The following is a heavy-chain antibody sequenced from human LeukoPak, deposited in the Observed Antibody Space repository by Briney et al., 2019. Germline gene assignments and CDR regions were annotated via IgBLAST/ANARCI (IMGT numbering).Heavy chain of an antibody. CDR2: IYYSGST. CDR1: GGSISSYY. D-gene: IGHD4-11*01. V-gene: IGHV4-59*08. J-gene: IGHJ5*02. Sequence: PSETLSLTCTVSGGSISSYYWSWIRQPPGKGLEWIGYIYYSGSTNYNPSLKSRVTISVDTSKNQFPLKLRSVTAADTAVYYCARRRIGDSTITIYNWFDPWGQGTLVTVSS. CDR3: ARRRIGDSTITIYNWFDP.